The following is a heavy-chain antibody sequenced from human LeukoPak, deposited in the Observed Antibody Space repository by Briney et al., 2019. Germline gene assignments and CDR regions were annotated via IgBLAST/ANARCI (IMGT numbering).Heavy chain of an antibody. CDR3: ARGSSSSSWYENWFDP. J-gene: IGHJ5*02. V-gene: IGHV1-46*01. D-gene: IGHD2-2*01. CDR1: GYTFTNYY. Sequence: GASVKVSCKASGYTFTNYYMHWVRQAPGQGLEWMGIINPSGGSTSYAQEFQGKVTMTRDTSTTTVYMELSSLRSEDTAVYSCARGSSSSSWYENWFDPWGQGTLVTVSS. CDR2: INPSGGST.